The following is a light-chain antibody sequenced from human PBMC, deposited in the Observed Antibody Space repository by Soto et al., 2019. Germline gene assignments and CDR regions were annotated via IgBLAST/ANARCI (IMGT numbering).Light chain of an antibody. CDR1: QSLLDSDDGNTY. V-gene: IGKV2-40*01. CDR3: MQRIEFPYT. CDR2: TLS. Sequence: DIVMTQTPLSLPVTPGEPASISCRSSQSLLDSDDGNTYLDWYLQKPGQSPQLLIYTLSDRASGYPDRFSGSGSGTDFTLKISRVEAEDVGVYYCMQRIEFPYTFGQGTKLEIK. J-gene: IGKJ2*01.